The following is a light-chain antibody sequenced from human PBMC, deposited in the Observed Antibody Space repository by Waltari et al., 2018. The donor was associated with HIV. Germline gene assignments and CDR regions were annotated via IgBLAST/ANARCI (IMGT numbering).Light chain of an antibody. Sequence: SSELTQDPAVSVALGQTVKIACLGDSLRKYYASWYRLRPGQAPQLLVYGKNSRPSGIPDRFSGSSSGNRAFLTITGARAEDEADYYCACWDRSGDYILFGGGTSLTGL. J-gene: IGLJ2*01. CDR2: GKN. CDR1: SLRKYY. V-gene: IGLV3-19*01. CDR3: ACWDRSGDYIL.